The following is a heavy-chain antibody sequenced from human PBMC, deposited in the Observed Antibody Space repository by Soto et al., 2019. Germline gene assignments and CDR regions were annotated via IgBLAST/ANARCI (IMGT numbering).Heavy chain of an antibody. J-gene: IGHJ4*02. CDR1: GGSISSYY. CDR2: IYYSGTT. D-gene: IGHD2-2*01. Sequence: SETLSLTCTVSGGSISSYYWSWIRQPPGKGLEWIGYIYYSGTTYYNPSLKSRVTMSVDRSKNQFSLKLISVTAADTAVYYCARAFSTSKPSYFDYWGQGTLVTVSS. CDR3: ARAFSTSKPSYFDY. V-gene: IGHV4-59*04.